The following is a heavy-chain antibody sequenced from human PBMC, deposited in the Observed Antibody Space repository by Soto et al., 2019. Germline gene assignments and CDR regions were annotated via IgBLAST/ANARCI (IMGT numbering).Heavy chain of an antibody. CDR2: IYYSGST. CDR1: GGSISSGDYY. D-gene: IGHD3-10*01. Sequence: PSETLSLTCTVSGGSISSGDYYWSWIRQPPGKGLEWIGYIYYSGSTYYNPSLKSRVTISVDTSKNQFSLKLSSVTAADTAVYYCARDSYGSGSYEYYYGMDVWGQGTTVTVS. J-gene: IGHJ6*02. CDR3: ARDSYGSGSYEYYYGMDV. V-gene: IGHV4-30-4*01.